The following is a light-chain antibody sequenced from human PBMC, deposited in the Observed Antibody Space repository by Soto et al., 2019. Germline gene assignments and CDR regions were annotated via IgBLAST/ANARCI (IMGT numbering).Light chain of an antibody. CDR2: DVS. CDR3: SSYTSSSVV. Sequence: QSALIQPASVSGSPGQSITISCTGTSSDVGGYNYVSWYQQHPGKAPQLMIYDVSNRPSGVSNRFSGSKSGNTASLTISGLQAEDEADYYCSSYTSSSVVFGGGTKLTVL. CDR1: SSDVGGYNY. V-gene: IGLV2-14*01. J-gene: IGLJ2*01.